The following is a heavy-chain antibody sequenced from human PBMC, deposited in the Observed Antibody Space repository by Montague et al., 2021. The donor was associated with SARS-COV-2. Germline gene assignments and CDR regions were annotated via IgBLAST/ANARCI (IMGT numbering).Heavy chain of an antibody. Sequence: SLRLSCAASGFTFSTYPIHWVRQAPGKGLEWVAIMSHDGNFEQYADSVKGRFTISRDSSKDTLHLQMNSLTAEDTAVYYCAVQPRDSSAWHPFDYWGQGTLVTVSS. V-gene: IGHV3-33*01. CDR1: GFTFSTYP. CDR2: MSHDGNFE. D-gene: IGHD6-19*01. CDR3: AVQPRDSSAWHPFDY. J-gene: IGHJ4*02.